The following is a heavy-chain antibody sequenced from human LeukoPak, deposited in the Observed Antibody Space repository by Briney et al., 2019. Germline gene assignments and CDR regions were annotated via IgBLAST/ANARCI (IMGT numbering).Heavy chain of an antibody. CDR1: GGSISSGSYY. CDR3: ARGWGSGYWFDP. CDR2: IYTSGST. Sequence: SETLSLTCTVSGGSISSGSYYWSWIRQPAGKGLEWIGRIYTSGSTNYNPSLKSRVTISVDTSKNQFSLKLSSVTAADTAVYYCARGWGSGYWFDPWGQGTTVTVSS. V-gene: IGHV4-61*02. D-gene: IGHD6-19*01. J-gene: IGHJ5*01.